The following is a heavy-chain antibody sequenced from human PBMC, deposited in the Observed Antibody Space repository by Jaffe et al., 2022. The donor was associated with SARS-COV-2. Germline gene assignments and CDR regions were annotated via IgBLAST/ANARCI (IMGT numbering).Heavy chain of an antibody. J-gene: IGHJ4*02. Sequence: QVQLQESGPRLVKPSETLTLTCTVSGLSIGNFDWSWVRQPPAKGLDWIGNGVHIGPARYSPSLRGRVAISVDPSKGQFSLRLDSVTAADTAIYYCARYSKPLGKDYSFEYWGQGIQVTVSS. CDR2: GVHIGPA. V-gene: IGHV4-59*01. CDR3: ARYSKPLGKDYSFEY. D-gene: IGHD1-1*01. CDR1: GLSIGNFD.